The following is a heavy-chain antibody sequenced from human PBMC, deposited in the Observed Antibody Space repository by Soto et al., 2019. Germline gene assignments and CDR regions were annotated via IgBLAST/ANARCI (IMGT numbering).Heavy chain of an antibody. D-gene: IGHD2-2*01. CDR3: AKGVVPAGLYSSGRDAFDI. J-gene: IGHJ3*02. V-gene: IGHV3-9*01. Sequence: PGGSLRLSCAASGFTFDDYAMHWVRQAPGKGLEWVSGISWNSGSIGYADSVKGRFTISRDNAKNSLYLQMNSLRAEDTALYYCAKGVVPAGLYSSGRDAFDIWGQGTMVTVSS. CDR2: ISWNSGSI. CDR1: GFTFDDYA.